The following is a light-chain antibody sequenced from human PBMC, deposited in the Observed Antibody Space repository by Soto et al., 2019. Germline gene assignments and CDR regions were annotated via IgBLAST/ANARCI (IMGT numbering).Light chain of an antibody. CDR2: GAS. CDR1: QSISTY. J-gene: IGKJ5*01. Sequence: DIQMTQSPSSLSASAGDRVTITCRASQSISTYLNWYQQKPGKAPKLLIYGASSLQGGVPSRFSGSGSGTDFTLTVSSLQPEDFATYYCQQSSSIPIAFGQGTRLEIK. CDR3: QQSSSIPIA. V-gene: IGKV1-39*01.